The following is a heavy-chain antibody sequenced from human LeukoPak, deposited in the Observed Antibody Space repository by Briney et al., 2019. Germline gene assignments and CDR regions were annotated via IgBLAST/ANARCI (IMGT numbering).Heavy chain of an antibody. J-gene: IGHJ1*01. CDR2: INHSGST. D-gene: IGHD3-10*01. CDR3: ARGGSYYYGSGSYKAFQH. CDR1: GGSFSGYY. Sequence: PSETLSLTCAVYGGSFSGYYWSWIRQPPGKGLEWIGEINHSGSTNYNPSLKSRVTISVDTSNNQFSLKLSSVTAADTAVYYCARGGSYYYGSGSYKAFQHWGQGTLVTVSS. V-gene: IGHV4-34*01.